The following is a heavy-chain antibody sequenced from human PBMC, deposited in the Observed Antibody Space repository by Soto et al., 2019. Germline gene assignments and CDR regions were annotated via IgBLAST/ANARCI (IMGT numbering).Heavy chain of an antibody. CDR1: GFTFSSYA. D-gene: IGHD6-19*01. Sequence: QVQLVESGGGVVQPGRSLRLSCAASGFTFSSYAMHWVRQAPGKGLEWVAVISYDGSNKYYADSVKGRFTIYRDNSKNTLYLQMNSLRAEDTAVYYCARGDSGWYSSYFDYWGQGTLVTVSS. CDR2: ISYDGSNK. V-gene: IGHV3-30-3*01. CDR3: ARGDSGWYSSYFDY. J-gene: IGHJ4*02.